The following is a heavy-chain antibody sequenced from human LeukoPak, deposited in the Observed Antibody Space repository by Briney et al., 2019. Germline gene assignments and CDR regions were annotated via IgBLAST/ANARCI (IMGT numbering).Heavy chain of an antibody. CDR3: ARVNWFGEDSSLYYYMDV. D-gene: IGHD3-10*01. V-gene: IGHV4-39*07. J-gene: IGHJ6*03. CDR1: GGSISSSSYY. Sequence: SETLSLTCTVSGGSISSSSYYWSWIRQPPGKGLEWIGEINHSGSTNYNPSLKSRVTISVDTSKNQFSLKLSSVTAADTAVYYCARVNWFGEDSSLYYYMDVWGKGTTVTVSS. CDR2: INHSGST.